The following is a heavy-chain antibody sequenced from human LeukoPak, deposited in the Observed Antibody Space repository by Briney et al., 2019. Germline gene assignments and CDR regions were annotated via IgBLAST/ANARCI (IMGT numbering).Heavy chain of an antibody. D-gene: IGHD1-1*01. CDR3: TKVRDWNDGWFDP. Sequence: GGSLRLSCTASGFTFSSYWMTWVRQAPGKGLEWVANIIQDGSDKYCVDSVKGRFTISRDNAKSSVYLQMNSLRAEDTAVYYCTKVRDWNDGWFDPWGQGTLVIVSS. CDR1: GFTFSSYW. CDR2: IIQDGSDK. J-gene: IGHJ5*02. V-gene: IGHV3-7*01.